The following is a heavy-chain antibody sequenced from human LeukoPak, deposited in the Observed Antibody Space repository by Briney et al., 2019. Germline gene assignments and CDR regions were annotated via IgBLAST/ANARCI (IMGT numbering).Heavy chain of an antibody. CDR3: ARGYLGYCSSTSCYGYYYYMDV. J-gene: IGHJ6*03. CDR1: GYTFTSYD. D-gene: IGHD2-2*01. CDR2: MNPNSGNT. V-gene: IGHV1-8*01. Sequence: ASVKVSCKASGYTFTSYDINWVRQATGQGLEWMGWMNPNSGNTGYAQKFQGRVTMTRNTSISTAYMELSSLRSEDTAVYYCARGYLGYCSSTSCYGYYYYMDVWGKGTMVTVSS.